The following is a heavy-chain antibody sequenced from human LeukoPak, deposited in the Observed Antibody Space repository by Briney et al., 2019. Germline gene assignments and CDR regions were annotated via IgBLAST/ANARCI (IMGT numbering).Heavy chain of an antibody. J-gene: IGHJ4*02. D-gene: IGHD6-19*01. CDR1: GFTFSSYA. V-gene: IGHV3-30-3*01. CDR2: ISYDGSNK. CDR3: ARDFYSGWLNYFDY. Sequence: GGSLRLSCAASGFTFSSYAMHWVHQAPGKGLEWVAVISYDGSNKYYADSVKGRFTISRDNSKNTLYLQMNSLRAEDTAVYYCARDFYSGWLNYFDYWGQGTLVTVSS.